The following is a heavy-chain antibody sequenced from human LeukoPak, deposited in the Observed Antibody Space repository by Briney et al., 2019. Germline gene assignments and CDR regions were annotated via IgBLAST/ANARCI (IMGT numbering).Heavy chain of an antibody. CDR1: GFTFSSYW. CDR2: IKQDGSGK. V-gene: IGHV3-7*01. Sequence: GGSLRLSCAASGFTFSSYWMSWVRQAPGKGLEWVANIKQDGSGKYYVDSVKGRFTISRDNAKNSLHLQMNSLRAEDTAVYYCARDPRHHYYYYGMDVWGQGTTVTVSS. CDR3: ARDPRHHYYYYGMDV. J-gene: IGHJ6*02.